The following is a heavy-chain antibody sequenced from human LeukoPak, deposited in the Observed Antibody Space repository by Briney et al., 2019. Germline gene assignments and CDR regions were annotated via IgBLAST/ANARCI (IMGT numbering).Heavy chain of an antibody. CDR3: ARVGPIAAVPYFQH. CDR2: VNSDGSST. CDR1: GFTFSSYW. V-gene: IGHV3-74*01. J-gene: IGHJ1*01. D-gene: IGHD6-13*01. Sequence: PGGSLRLSCAASGFTFSSYWMHCVRQAPGKGLVWVSRVNSDGSSTSCADSVKGRFTISRDNAKNTLYLQMNSLRAEDTAVYYCARVGPIAAVPYFQHWGQGTLVTVSS.